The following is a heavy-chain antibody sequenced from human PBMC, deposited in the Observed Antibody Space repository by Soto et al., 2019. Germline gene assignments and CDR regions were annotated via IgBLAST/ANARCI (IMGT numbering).Heavy chain of an antibody. J-gene: IGHJ5*02. D-gene: IGHD1-1*01. CDR2: ISAYNGNT. Sequence: ASMKXSFNGSCYTFTIYCIILVRHAPGQGLELMGWISAYNGNTNYAQKLQGRVTMTTDTSTSTAYMELRSLRSDDTAVYYFARLNNKTNCLETWGQGTLVTVSS. CDR1: CYTFTIYC. V-gene: IGHV1-18*04. CDR3: ARLNNKTNCLET.